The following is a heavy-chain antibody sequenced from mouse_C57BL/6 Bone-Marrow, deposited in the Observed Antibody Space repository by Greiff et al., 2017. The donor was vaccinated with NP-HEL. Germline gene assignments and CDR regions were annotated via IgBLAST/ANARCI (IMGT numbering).Heavy chain of an antibody. CDR2: ISYDGSN. D-gene: IGHD3-3*01. Sequence: DVQLQESGPGLVKPSQSLSLTCSVTGYSITSGYYWNWIRQFPGNKLEWMGYISYDGSNNYNPSLKNRISITRDTSKNQFFLKLNSVTTEDTATYYCARGGPPDYWGQGTTLTVSS. V-gene: IGHV3-6*01. CDR3: ARGGPPDY. J-gene: IGHJ2*01. CDR1: GYSITSGYY.